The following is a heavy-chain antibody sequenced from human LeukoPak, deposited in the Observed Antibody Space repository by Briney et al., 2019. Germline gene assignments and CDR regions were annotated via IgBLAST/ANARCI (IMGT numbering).Heavy chain of an antibody. J-gene: IGHJ5*02. CDR3: ANNPGYSSSWYGNNWFDP. Sequence: GGSLRLSCAASGFTFSSYGMHWVRQAPGEGLEWVAFIRYDGSNKYYADSVKGRFTISRDNSKNTLYLQMNSLRAEDTAVYYCANNPGYSSSWYGNNWFDPWGQGTLVTVSS. V-gene: IGHV3-30*02. CDR2: IRYDGSNK. CDR1: GFTFSSYG. D-gene: IGHD6-13*01.